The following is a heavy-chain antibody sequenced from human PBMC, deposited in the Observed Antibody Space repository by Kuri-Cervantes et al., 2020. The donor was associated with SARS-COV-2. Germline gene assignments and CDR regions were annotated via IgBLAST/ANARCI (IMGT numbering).Heavy chain of an antibody. Sequence: SVKVSCKASGGTFSSYAISWVRQAPGQGLEWMGGIIPIFGTANYAQKFQGRVTITADESTSTAYMELSSLRSEDTAVYYCTTSPGVTIFGVVALDYWGQGTLVTVSS. D-gene: IGHD3-3*01. CDR3: TTSPGVTIFGVVALDY. J-gene: IGHJ4*02. V-gene: IGHV1-69*13. CDR2: IIPIFGTA. CDR1: GGTFSSYA.